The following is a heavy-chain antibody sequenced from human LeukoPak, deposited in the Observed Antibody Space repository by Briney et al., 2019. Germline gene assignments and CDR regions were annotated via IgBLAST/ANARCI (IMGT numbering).Heavy chain of an antibody. CDR2: ISESGGST. J-gene: IGHJ3*02. CDR3: AKDSNRLIPGTFDI. V-gene: IGHV3-23*01. CDR1: GFTFSSYA. Sequence: GGSLRLSCSAPGFTFSSYATSWVRQAPGKGLEWVSGISESGGSTYYADSVKGWFTISRDNSKNTLYLQMNSLRAEDTAVYYCAKDSNRLIPGTFDIWGQGTMVTVSS.